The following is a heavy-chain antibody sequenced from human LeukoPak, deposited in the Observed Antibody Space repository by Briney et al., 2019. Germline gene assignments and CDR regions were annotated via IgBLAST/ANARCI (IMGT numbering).Heavy chain of an antibody. CDR2: IHDSGNT. CDR1: GAFIGNYY. J-gene: IGHJ4*02. Sequence: PSETLSLTCTVSGAFIGNYYWSWIRQSPEKVLEWIGYIHDSGNTNYNPSLKSPVTISIDTSRNSFSLRLSSATAADTAVYYCARESLYRYIYDYWGQGTLVTVSS. CDR3: ARESLYRYIYDY. V-gene: IGHV4-59*13. D-gene: IGHD5-18*01.